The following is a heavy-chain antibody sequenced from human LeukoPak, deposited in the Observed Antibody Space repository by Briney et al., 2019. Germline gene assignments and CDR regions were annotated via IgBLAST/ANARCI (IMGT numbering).Heavy chain of an antibody. V-gene: IGHV4-34*01. Sequence: SETLSLTCAVYGGSFSGYYWSWIRQPPGKGLEWTGEINHGGSTNYNPSLKSRVTISVDTSKNQFSLKLSSVTAADTAVYYCARDRLLWFGGSYYYGMDVWGKGTTVTVSS. CDR1: GGSFSGYY. CDR2: INHGGST. CDR3: ARDRLLWFGGSYYYGMDV. D-gene: IGHD3-10*01. J-gene: IGHJ6*04.